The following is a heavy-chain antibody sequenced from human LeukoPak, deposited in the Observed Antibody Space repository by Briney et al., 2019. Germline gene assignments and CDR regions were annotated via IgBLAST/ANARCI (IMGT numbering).Heavy chain of an antibody. J-gene: IGHJ3*02. CDR3: ARADASLDAFDI. CDR1: GGSISSYY. CDR2: IYYSGST. V-gene: IGHV4-59*01. Sequence: SETLSLTCTVSGGSISSYYWSWIRQPPGKGLEWIGYIYYSGSTNYNPSLKSRVTISVDTSKSQFSLKLSSVTAADTAVYYCARADASLDAFDIWGQGTMVTVSS.